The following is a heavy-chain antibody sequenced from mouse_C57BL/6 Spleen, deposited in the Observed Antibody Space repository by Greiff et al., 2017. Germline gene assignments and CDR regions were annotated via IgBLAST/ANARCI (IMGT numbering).Heavy chain of an antibody. CDR2: IDPANGTT. CDR3: ARDWDGYAMDY. D-gene: IGHD4-1*01. J-gene: IGHJ4*01. CDR1: GFYIKNTY. V-gene: IGHV14-3*01. Sequence: EVQLHQSVAELVRPGASVKLSCTASGFYIKNTYMHWVKQRPEQGLEWIGRIDPANGTTKYAPKFQGKATITADTSSNTAYLQLSSLTSEDTAIYYCARDWDGYAMDYWGQGTSDTVYS.